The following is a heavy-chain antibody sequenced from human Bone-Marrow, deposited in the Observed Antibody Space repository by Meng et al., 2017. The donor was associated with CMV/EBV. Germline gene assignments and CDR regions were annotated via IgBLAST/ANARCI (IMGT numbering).Heavy chain of an antibody. D-gene: IGHD2-2*02. CDR2: IYYSGST. CDR1: GGSISSYY. V-gene: IGHV4-59*01. CDR3: ARGSLGYGSSTTCYTSKIHPKYYFDF. Sequence: SETLSLTCTVSGGSISSYYWSWIRQPPGKGLEWIGYIYYSGSTNYNPSLKSRVTISVDTSKNQFSLKLSSVTAADTAVYYCARGSLGYGSSTTCYTSKIHPKYYFDFWGQGTLVTVSS. J-gene: IGHJ4*02.